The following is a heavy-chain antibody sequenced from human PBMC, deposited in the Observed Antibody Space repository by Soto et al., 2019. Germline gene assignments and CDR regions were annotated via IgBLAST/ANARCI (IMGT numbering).Heavy chain of an antibody. Sequence: QVQLQQWGAGLLKPSETLSLTCAVYGGSFSDYYWTWIRQPPGKGLEWIGEITHSGGTTYNPSLKRRVTISVDTSKNQFSLNLNSVNAADTAIYYCARGAYTSGWSYFWYFDLWGRGTLVTVSS. J-gene: IGHJ2*01. V-gene: IGHV4-34*01. D-gene: IGHD6-19*01. CDR2: ITHSGGT. CDR1: GGSFSDYY. CDR3: ARGAYTSGWSYFWYFDL.